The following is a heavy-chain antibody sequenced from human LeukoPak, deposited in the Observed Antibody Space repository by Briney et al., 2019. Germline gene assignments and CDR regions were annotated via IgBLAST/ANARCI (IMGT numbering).Heavy chain of an antibody. CDR2: IYSGGST. CDR1: GFTVSSNY. V-gene: IGHV3-66*01. J-gene: IGHJ4*02. CDR3: ARIKTYYYDSSAYLPEYYFDY. D-gene: IGHD3-22*01. Sequence: GGSLRLSCAASGFTVSSNYMSWVRQAPGKGLEWVSVIYSGGSTYYADSVKGRFTISRDNSKNTLYLQMNSLRAEDTAVYYGARIKTYYYDSSAYLPEYYFDYWGQGTLVTVSS.